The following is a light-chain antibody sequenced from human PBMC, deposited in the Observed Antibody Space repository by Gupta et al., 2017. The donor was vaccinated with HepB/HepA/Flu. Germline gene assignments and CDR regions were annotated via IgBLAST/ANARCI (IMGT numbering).Light chain of an antibody. J-gene: IGLJ1*01. V-gene: IGLV2-14*01. CDR3: SSYRSSSTPVGV. CDR2: DVS. CDR1: SSDVGGYNY. Sequence: QSALTQPASVSGSPGQSITISCTGTSSDVGGYNYVSWYQQHPGKATKFMIYDVSNRHSGVSNRFSGSKSGNTASLTISGLQAEDDADYYCSSYRSSSTPVGVFGTGTKVTVL.